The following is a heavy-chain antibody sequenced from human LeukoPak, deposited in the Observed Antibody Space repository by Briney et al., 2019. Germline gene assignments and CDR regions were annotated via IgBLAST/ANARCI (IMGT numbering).Heavy chain of an antibody. CDR2: ISGSGGST. CDR1: GFTFSSYA. Sequence: GGSLRLSCAASGFTFSSYAMSWVRQAPGKGLEWVSAISGSGGSTYYADSVRGRFTISRGNSKNTLYLQMNSLRAEDTAVYYCAEVYDFWSGFNWFDPWGQGTLVTVSS. V-gene: IGHV3-23*01. D-gene: IGHD3-3*01. CDR3: AEVYDFWSGFNWFDP. J-gene: IGHJ5*02.